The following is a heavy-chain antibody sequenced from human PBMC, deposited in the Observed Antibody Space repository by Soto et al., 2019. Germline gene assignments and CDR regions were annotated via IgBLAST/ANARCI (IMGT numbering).Heavy chain of an antibody. CDR1: GFSFSDYD. J-gene: IGHJ6*02. CDR3: ARDLCGLDV. Sequence: QVQLVESGGGLVKPGGSLRLSCAATGFSFSDYDMTWIRQAPGQGLEWLSYISRTDSSKYYAGSVKGRFTISVDSAKRSVYLQMNSLRAADTAVYYCARDLCGLDVWGQGTTVIVSS. D-gene: IGHD3-16*01. V-gene: IGHV3-11*01. CDR2: ISRTDSSK.